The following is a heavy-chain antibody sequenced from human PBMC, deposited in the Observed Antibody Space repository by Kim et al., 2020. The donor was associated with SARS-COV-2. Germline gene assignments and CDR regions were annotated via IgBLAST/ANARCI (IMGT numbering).Heavy chain of an antibody. D-gene: IGHD3-22*01. J-gene: IGHJ2*01. V-gene: IGHV5-10-1*01. Sequence: GESLKISCKGSGYSFTSYWISWVRQMPGKGLEWMGRIDPSDSYTNYSPSFQGHVTISADKSISTAYLQWSSLKASVTAMYYCAGLGIYDSSGYRHLYWYFGHWGRGTLVAVSS. CDR1: GYSFTSYW. CDR2: IDPSDSYT. CDR3: AGLGIYDSSGYRHLYWYFGH.